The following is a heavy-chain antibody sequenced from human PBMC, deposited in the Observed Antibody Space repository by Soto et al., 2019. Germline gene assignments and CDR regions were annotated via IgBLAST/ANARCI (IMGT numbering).Heavy chain of an antibody. D-gene: IGHD5-18*01. Sequence: ASETLSLTCAVYGGSFSGYYWSWIRQPPGKGLEWIGEINHSGSTNYNPSLKSRVTISVDTSKNQFSLKLSSVTAADTAVYYCARGRSPWIQLYYWGQGTLVTVSS. V-gene: IGHV4-34*01. J-gene: IGHJ4*02. CDR3: ARGRSPWIQLYY. CDR1: GGSFSGYY. CDR2: INHSGST.